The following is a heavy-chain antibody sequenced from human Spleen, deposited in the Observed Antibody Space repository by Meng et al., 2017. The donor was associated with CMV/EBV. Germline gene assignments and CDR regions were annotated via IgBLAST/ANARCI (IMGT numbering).Heavy chain of an antibody. CDR3: ARGVYCSSTSCYTVDWFDP. V-gene: IGHV4-39*07. CDR1: GGSISSSRYY. D-gene: IGHD2-2*02. Sequence: SETLSLTCTVSGGSISSSRYYWGWIRQPPGKGLEWIGTMSYSGGTYYNPSLKSRVIISGDTSKNHFSLKLSSVTAADTAVYYCARGVYCSSTSCYTVDWFDPWGQGTLVTVSS. CDR2: MSYSGGT. J-gene: IGHJ5*02.